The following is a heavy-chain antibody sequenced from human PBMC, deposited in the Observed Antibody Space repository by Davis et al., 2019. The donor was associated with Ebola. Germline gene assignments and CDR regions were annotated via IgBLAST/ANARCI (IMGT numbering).Heavy chain of an antibody. Sequence: AASVKVFCKASGYTFTSYCMHWVRQAPGQGLEWMGIINPSVGNTGYAQKFQGRVTMTTDTSTSTAYMELRSLRSDDTAVYYCAGYFDWLGAEPDAFDIWGQGTMVTVSS. CDR1: GYTFTSYC. CDR2: INPSVGNT. V-gene: IGHV1-46*01. D-gene: IGHD3-9*01. J-gene: IGHJ3*02. CDR3: AGYFDWLGAEPDAFDI.